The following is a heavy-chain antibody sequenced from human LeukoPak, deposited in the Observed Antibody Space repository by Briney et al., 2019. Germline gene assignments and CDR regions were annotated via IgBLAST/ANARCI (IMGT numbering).Heavy chain of an antibody. CDR3: ARDAPLGGYYGMDV. V-gene: IGHV3-21*01. CDR2: ISSSSSYL. D-gene: IGHD1-26*01. Sequence: GGSLRLSCAASGFTFSSYSVNWVRQAPGKSLEWVSSISSSSSYLYYADSVKGRFTICRDNAKNSLYLQMNSLRAEDTAVYYCARDAPLGGYYGMDVWGRGTTVTVSS. CDR1: GFTFSSYS. J-gene: IGHJ6*04.